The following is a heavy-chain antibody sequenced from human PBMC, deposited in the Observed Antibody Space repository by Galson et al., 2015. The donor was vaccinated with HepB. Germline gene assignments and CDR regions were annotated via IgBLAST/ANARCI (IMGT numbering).Heavy chain of an antibody. V-gene: IGHV3-30*04. Sequence: SLRLSCAASGFTFSSYAMHWVRQAPGKGLEWVAVISYDGSNKYYADSVKGRFTISRDNSKNTLYLQMNSLRAEDTAVYYCARFPVATRSLDAFDIWGQGTMVTVSS. D-gene: IGHD5-12*01. CDR3: ARFPVATRSLDAFDI. CDR2: ISYDGSNK. CDR1: GFTFSSYA. J-gene: IGHJ3*02.